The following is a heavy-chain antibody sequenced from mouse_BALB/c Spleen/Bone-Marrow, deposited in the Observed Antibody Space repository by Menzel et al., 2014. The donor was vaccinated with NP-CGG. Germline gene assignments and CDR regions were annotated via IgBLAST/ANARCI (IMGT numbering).Heavy chain of an antibody. D-gene: IGHD4-1*01. Sequence: EVHLVESGGGLVQPGGSRKLSCAASGFTFSSFGMHWVRQAPERGLEWVAYISSGSSTIFYADTVKGRFTISRDNPKNTLFLQMTSQRSEDTAMYYCARGGNWEDFDYWGQGTTLTVSS. CDR1: GFTFSSFG. CDR2: ISSGSSTI. J-gene: IGHJ2*01. V-gene: IGHV5-17*02. CDR3: ARGGNWEDFDY.